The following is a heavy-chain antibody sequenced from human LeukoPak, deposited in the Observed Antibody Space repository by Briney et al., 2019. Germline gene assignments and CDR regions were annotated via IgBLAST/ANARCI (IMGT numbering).Heavy chain of an antibody. CDR3: ATWSVDYSFDF. Sequence: SETLSLTCTVSGGSINSYYWSWIRQPAGKGLEWIGRIHTSGSTNSNPSLKSRVTMSVDTSKNQFSLRLSSVTAADTAVYYCATWSVDYSFDFWGQGTLVTVSS. CDR2: IHTSGST. V-gene: IGHV4-4*07. D-gene: IGHD3-3*01. CDR1: GGSINSYY. J-gene: IGHJ4*02.